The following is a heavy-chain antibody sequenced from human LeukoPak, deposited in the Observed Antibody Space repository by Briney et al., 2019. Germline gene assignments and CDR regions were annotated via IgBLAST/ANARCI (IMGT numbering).Heavy chain of an antibody. CDR3: ARGPPPDFDC. CDR1: GGSISNYY. V-gene: IGHV4-4*07. CDR2: IYSSGST. J-gene: IGHJ4*02. Sequence: SETLSLTCTVSGGSISNYYWSWIRQPAGKGLEWIGRIYSSGSTDYNPSLKSRVTMSVDTSKNQFSLNLRSVTAADTAVYYCARGPPPDFDCWGQGTLVTVSS.